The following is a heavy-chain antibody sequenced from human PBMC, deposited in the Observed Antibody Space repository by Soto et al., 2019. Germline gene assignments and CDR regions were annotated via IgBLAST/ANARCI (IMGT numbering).Heavy chain of an antibody. D-gene: IGHD3-16*01. V-gene: IGHV3-48*02. CDR2: ISYSSSTI. CDR1: GFTFSSYS. CDR3: ATAGSLGY. Sequence: EVQLVESGGGLVQPGGSLSLSCAASGFTFSSYSMNWVRQAPGKGLEWVSYISYSSSTIYYADSVKGRFIISRDNANNSLYLQMNSLRDEDTAVYYCATAGSLGYWGQGTLVTVSS. J-gene: IGHJ4*02.